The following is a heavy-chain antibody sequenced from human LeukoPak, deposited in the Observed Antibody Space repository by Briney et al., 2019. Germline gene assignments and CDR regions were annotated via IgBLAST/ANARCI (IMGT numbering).Heavy chain of an antibody. J-gene: IGHJ4*02. CDR2: INSDGSST. CDR3: ARGGGSIAYY. CDR1: GFTFSSYW. D-gene: IGHD2-15*01. Sequence: PGGSLRLSCAASGFTFSSYWMHWVRQAPGKGLVWVSRINSDGSSTSYADSVKGRLTISRDNAKNTLYLQMNSLRVEDTGVYYCARGGGSIAYYWGQGTLVTVSS. V-gene: IGHV3-74*01.